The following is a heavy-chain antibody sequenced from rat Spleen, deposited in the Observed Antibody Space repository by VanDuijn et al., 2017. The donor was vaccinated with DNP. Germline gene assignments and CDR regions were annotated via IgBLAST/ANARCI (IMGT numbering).Heavy chain of an antibody. CDR2: IWWNDDK. V-gene: IGHV8-28*01. D-gene: IGHD1-5*01. CDR1: GFSLSTFGES. Sequence: QFTLRESGPGILQPSQTLTLTCSLSGFSLSTFGESVGWIRQSSRQGLEWLAVIWWNDDKFYNPSLKNRLIISKDTSNNQAFLKITDMDSADSAVYYCARRGLGTTPFDYWGQGVMVTVSS. J-gene: IGHJ2*01. CDR3: ARRGLGTTPFDY.